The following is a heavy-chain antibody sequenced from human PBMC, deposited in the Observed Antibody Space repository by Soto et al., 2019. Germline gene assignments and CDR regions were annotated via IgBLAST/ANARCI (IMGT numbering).Heavy chain of an antibody. V-gene: IGHV4-61*01. CDR3: AKDSGYNYGYFRWFDP. Sequence: SETLSLTCTVSGVSVNSGSYYWTWIRQPPGRGLEWIGHIFYSGSTNYNPALKSRVTISVDTSKSQFSLKLSSVTAADTAVYYCAKDSGYNYGYFRWFDPWGQGTLVTVSS. J-gene: IGHJ5*02. CDR1: GVSVNSGSYY. CDR2: IFYSGST. D-gene: IGHD5-18*01.